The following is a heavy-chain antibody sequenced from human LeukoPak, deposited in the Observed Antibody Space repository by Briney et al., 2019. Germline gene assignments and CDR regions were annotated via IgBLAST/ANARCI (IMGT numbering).Heavy chain of an antibody. V-gene: IGHV4-59*01. J-gene: IGHJ5*02. Sequence: SETLSLTCTVSSGSISSYYWSWIRQPPGKGLEWIGYIYYSGSTNYNPSLKSRVTISVDTSKNQFSLKLTSVTAADTAVYYCARDRDGNNWFDPWGQGTLVTVSP. CDR3: ARDRDGNNWFDP. CDR2: IYYSGST. CDR1: SGSISSYY. D-gene: IGHD5-24*01.